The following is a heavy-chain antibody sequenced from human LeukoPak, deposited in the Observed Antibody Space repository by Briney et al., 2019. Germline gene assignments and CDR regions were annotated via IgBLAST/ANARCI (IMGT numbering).Heavy chain of an antibody. CDR2: INHSGST. CDR1: GGSFSGYY. D-gene: IGHD4-17*01. Sequence: SETLSLTCAVYGGSFSGYYWSWIRQPTGKGLEWIGEINHSGSTNYNPSLKSRVTISVDTSKNQFSLKLSSVTAADTAVYYCARTDHDYGDAGFDYWGQGTLVTVSS. J-gene: IGHJ4*02. V-gene: IGHV4-34*01. CDR3: ARTDHDYGDAGFDY.